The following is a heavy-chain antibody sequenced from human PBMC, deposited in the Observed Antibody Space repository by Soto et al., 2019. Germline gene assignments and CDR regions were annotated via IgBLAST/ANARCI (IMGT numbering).Heavy chain of an antibody. D-gene: IGHD3-22*01. CDR2: IIPILGIA. CDR1: GGTFSSYT. J-gene: IGHJ4*02. CDR3: ARVCPDSSGYCFDY. Sequence: QVQLVQSGAEVKKPGSSVKVSCKASGGTFSSYTISWVRQAPGQGLEWMGRIIPILGIANYAQKFQGRVTITADKSTSTAYMELSSLRSEETAVYYCARVCPDSSGYCFDYWGQGTLVTVSS. V-gene: IGHV1-69*02.